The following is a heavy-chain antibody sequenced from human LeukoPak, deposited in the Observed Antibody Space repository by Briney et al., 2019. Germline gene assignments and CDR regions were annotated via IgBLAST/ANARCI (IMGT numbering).Heavy chain of an antibody. CDR2: IIPILATE. J-gene: IGHJ4*02. V-gene: IGHV1-69*11. CDR1: GGTFSSYG. D-gene: IGHD6-13*01. Sequence: ASVKVSCKASGGTFSSYGFSWVRQAPGQGLEWMGRIIPILATEFYAQKVQDRLTITADPSTSTAYMELSSLRSDDTAVYYCARDRRAAGAFFSPEYWGQGTQVTVSS. CDR3: ARDRRAAGAFFSPEY.